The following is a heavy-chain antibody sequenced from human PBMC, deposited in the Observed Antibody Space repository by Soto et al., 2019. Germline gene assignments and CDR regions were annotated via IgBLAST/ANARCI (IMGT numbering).Heavy chain of an antibody. CDR2: IIPILGIA. V-gene: IGHV1-69*02. J-gene: IGHJ4*02. D-gene: IGHD1-26*01. Sequence: QVQLVQSGAEVKKPGSSVKVSCKASGGTFSSYTISWVRQAPGQGLEWMGRIIPILGIANYAQKFQGRVTITADKSTSTAYMELSSLSSEDTAVYYCAGEVGAGVFDYWGQGTLVTVSS. CDR1: GGTFSSYT. CDR3: AGEVGAGVFDY.